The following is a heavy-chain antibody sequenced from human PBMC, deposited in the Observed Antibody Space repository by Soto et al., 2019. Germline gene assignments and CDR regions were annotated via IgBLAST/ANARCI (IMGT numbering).Heavy chain of an antibody. J-gene: IGHJ4*02. V-gene: IGHV3-7*03. CDR2: IDPNGGST. Sequence: GGSLRLSCTASGFTFSTFWMSWVRQAPGKGLEWVANIDPNGGSTHYVDSVKGRFTISRDNAENSLYLQTNSLRDEDTAVYFCGRIPCTGGSCFYDYWGQGTLVTVSS. CDR1: GFTFSTFW. D-gene: IGHD2-15*01. CDR3: GRIPCTGGSCFYDY.